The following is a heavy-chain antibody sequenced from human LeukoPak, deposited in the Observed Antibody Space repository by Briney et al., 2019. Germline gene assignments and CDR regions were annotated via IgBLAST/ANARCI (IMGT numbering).Heavy chain of an antibody. Sequence: GESLKISSKGSGYKFSSYWIGWVRQMPGKGLEWWGIIYPGDSNIRYSRSFQGQVTISADKSFSTPYLQWTSLKPSDTAMYYCARRGYYDRIVYWGQGTLVTVSS. D-gene: IGHD3-22*01. V-gene: IGHV5-51*01. CDR2: IYPGDSNI. CDR3: ARRGYYDRIVY. CDR1: GYKFSSYW. J-gene: IGHJ4*02.